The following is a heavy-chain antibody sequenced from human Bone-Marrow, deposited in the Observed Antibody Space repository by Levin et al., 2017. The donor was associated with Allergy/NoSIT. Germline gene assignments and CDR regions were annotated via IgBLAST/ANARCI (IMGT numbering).Heavy chain of an antibody. CDR3: ATRSGDWSYFDY. V-gene: IGHV3-74*01. CDR2: INSAGSVT. D-gene: IGHD2-21*02. J-gene: IGHJ4*02. Sequence: QSGGSLRLSCAASGFTFSTYWMHWVRQAPGKGLVWVSRINSAGSVTNYADSVKGRFTISRDNAENTLYLQMNSLRAEDTAVYYCATRSGDWSYFDYWGQGTLVTVSS. CDR1: GFTFSTYW.